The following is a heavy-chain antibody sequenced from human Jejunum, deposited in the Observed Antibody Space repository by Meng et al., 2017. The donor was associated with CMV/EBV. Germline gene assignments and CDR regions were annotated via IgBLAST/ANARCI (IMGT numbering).Heavy chain of an antibody. CDR1: GSISSSSYY. Sequence: GSISSSSYYWGWIRQPPGKGLDWIWIIFYSGSTYYNTSLKSRLTMSVDTSQNQFSLRLSSMTAADTAVYYCARSDYSLTYSYGLDVWGQGTTVTVSS. D-gene: IGHD4-11*01. J-gene: IGHJ6*02. V-gene: IGHV4-39*07. CDR2: IFYSGST. CDR3: ARSDYSLTYSYGLDV.